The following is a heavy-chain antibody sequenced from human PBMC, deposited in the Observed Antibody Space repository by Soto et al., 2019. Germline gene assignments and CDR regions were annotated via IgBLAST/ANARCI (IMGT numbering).Heavy chain of an antibody. CDR1: GGTFSSYA. D-gene: IGHD3-3*01. Sequence: ASVKVSCKASGGTFSSYAISWVRQAPGQGLEWMGGIIPIFGTANYAQKFQGRVTITADESTSTAYMELSSLRSEDTAVYYCARDSPNPYYDFWSGYYRGIDYYYYGMDVWGQGTTVTVSS. V-gene: IGHV1-69*13. J-gene: IGHJ6*02. CDR3: ARDSPNPYYDFWSGYYRGIDYYYYGMDV. CDR2: IIPIFGTA.